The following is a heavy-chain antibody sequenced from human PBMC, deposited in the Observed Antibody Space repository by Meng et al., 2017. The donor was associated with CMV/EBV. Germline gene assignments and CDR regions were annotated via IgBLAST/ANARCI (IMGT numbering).Heavy chain of an antibody. CDR1: GYTFTGYY. CDR2: INPNSGGT. J-gene: IGHJ4*02. V-gene: IGHV1-2*02. D-gene: IGHD6-13*01. CDR3: ARESAVRYSSSWYPIRY. Sequence: ASVKVSCKAAGYTFTGYYMHWVRQAPGQGLEWMGWINPNSGGTNYAQKLQGRVTMTRDTSISTASMELSRLRSDDTAVYYCARESAVRYSSSWYPIRYWGQGTLVTVSS.